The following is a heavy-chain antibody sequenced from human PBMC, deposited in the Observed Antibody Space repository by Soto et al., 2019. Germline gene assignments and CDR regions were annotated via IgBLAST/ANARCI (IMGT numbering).Heavy chain of an antibody. V-gene: IGHV3-11*01. CDR2: ISSSGTTI. CDR3: ARCGEVPAAISAGMDV. J-gene: IGHJ6*02. CDR1: GFTFSDYY. Sequence: LRLSCAASGFTFSDYYMSWIRQAPGKGLEWVSYISSSGTTIYYADSVKGRFTISRDNAKNSLYLQMNSLRAEDTAVYYCARCGEVPAAISAGMDVWGQGTTVTV. D-gene: IGHD2-2*02.